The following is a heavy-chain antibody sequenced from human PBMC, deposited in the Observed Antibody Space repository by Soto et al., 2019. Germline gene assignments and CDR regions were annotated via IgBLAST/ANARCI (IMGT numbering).Heavy chain of an antibody. V-gene: IGHV1-18*04. J-gene: IGHJ6*02. CDR1: GYTFISHG. D-gene: IGHD2-15*01. CDR3: ARVSSSIVVVPDYGMDV. CDR2: ISGKNGNT. Sequence: QVQLVQSGVEVKKPGASVKVSCKASGYTFISHGISWVRQAPGQGLEWMGWISGKNGNTNYTQKLQGRVTLTTVTSTSTAYMELRRLRSDDTAVYYCARVSSSIVVVPDYGMDVWGQGITVTVSS.